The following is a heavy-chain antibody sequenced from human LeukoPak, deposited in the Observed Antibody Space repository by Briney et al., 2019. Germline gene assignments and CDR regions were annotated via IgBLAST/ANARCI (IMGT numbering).Heavy chain of an antibody. Sequence: GGSLRLSCAASGFSFSTSWMHWVRQAPGKGLVWVSRIHSDGIGTTYADSVKGRFTISRDNSKNALDLQMNNLRAEDTAVYYCARDHYYVPDYWGQGTLVTVSS. J-gene: IGHJ4*02. CDR1: GFSFSTSW. D-gene: IGHD3-10*02. CDR2: IHSDGIGT. V-gene: IGHV3-74*03. CDR3: ARDHYYVPDY.